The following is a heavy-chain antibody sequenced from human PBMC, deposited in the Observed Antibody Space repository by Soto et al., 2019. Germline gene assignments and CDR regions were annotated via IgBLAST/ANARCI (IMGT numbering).Heavy chain of an antibody. CDR3: ARMSGYVPEKNDY. CDR1: GGSFSGYY. J-gene: IGHJ4*02. CDR2: INHSGST. Sequence: QVQLQQWGAGLLKPSETLSLTCAVYGGSFSGYYWSWIRQPPGKGLEWIGEINHSGSTNYNPSLKSRVTISVDTSKNQFSLKLSSVTAADTAVYYCARMSGYVPEKNDYWGQGTLVTVSS. V-gene: IGHV4-34*01. D-gene: IGHD3-3*01.